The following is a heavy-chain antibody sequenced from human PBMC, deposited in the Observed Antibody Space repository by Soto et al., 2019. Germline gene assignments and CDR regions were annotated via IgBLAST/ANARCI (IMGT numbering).Heavy chain of an antibody. D-gene: IGHD3-22*01. Sequence: ASVKVSCKASGYTFTDCYTHWVRQAPGQGLEWMGWINPTGGGTNYAQSFRGRVTMTRDTSISTAYMELSRLTSDDTAVFYCARTYSSRYFYNQYSMDVWGQGTTVTVSS. CDR2: INPTGGGT. V-gene: IGHV1-2*02. CDR3: ARTYSSRYFYNQYSMDV. J-gene: IGHJ6*02. CDR1: GYTFTDCY.